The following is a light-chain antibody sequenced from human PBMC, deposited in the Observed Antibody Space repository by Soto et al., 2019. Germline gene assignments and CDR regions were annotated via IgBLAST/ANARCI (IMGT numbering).Light chain of an antibody. CDR1: GSDVGGYNY. CDR2: DVT. V-gene: IGLV2-11*01. CDR3: CSYAGTYTYV. J-gene: IGLJ1*01. Sequence: QSALTQPRSVSGSPGQSVTVSCTGTGSDVGGYNYVSWYQQHPGKAPKLMIYDVTKRPSGVPYRFSGSKSGNTAYLTISGLQADDEADYYCCSYAGTYTYVFGIGPKVTVL.